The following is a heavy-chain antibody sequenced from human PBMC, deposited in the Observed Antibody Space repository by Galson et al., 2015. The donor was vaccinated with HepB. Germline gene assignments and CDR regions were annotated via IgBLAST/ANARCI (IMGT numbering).Heavy chain of an antibody. J-gene: IGHJ4*02. D-gene: IGHD6-19*01. V-gene: IGHV3-23*01. CDR1: GFTFSSYA. Sequence: SLRLSCAASGFTFSSYAMSWVRQAPGKGLEWVSAISGSGGSTYYADSVKGRFTISRDNSKNTLYLQMNSLRAEDTAVYCCARDPSGWYYFDYWGQGTLVTVSS. CDR2: ISGSGGST. CDR3: ARDPSGWYYFDY.